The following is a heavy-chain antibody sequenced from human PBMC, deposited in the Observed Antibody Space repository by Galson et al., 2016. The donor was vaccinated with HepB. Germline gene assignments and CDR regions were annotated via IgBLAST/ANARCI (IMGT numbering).Heavy chain of an antibody. D-gene: IGHD5-24*01. V-gene: IGHV3-30*18. Sequence: SLRLSCAASGFTFSNYGMHWVRQAPGKGLEWVAVISYDGSNKYYADSVKGRFTISRDNSNNTLYLQMNCLTTEDTAVYYCAKDSWDTWLHWYFDLWGRGTLVTVSS. CDR3: AKDSWDTWLHWYFDL. J-gene: IGHJ2*01. CDR1: GFTFSNYG. CDR2: ISYDGSNK.